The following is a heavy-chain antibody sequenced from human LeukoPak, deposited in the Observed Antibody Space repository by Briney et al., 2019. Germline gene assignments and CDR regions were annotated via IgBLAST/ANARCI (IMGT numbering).Heavy chain of an antibody. Sequence: GGSLRLSCAASGFTFGTYAMSWVRQAPGKGLEWVSTISGSGGRTYYADSVKGRFTISRDNSKNTMYMQMNSLRAEDTAVYYCAKGNSGSYYRSVFDMWGQGTMVTVSS. D-gene: IGHD1-26*01. V-gene: IGHV3-23*01. CDR2: ISGSGGRT. CDR3: AKGNSGSYYRSVFDM. J-gene: IGHJ3*02. CDR1: GFTFGTYA.